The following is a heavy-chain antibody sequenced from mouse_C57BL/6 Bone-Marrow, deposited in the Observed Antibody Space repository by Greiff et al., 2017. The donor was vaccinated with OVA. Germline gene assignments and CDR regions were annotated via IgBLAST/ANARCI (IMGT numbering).Heavy chain of an antibody. CDR3: AKRTVRGFYYAMDY. Sequence: QVQLKESGAELVRPGTSVKVSCKASGYAFTNYLIEWVKQRPGQGLEWIGVINPGSGGTNYNEKFKGKATLTADKSSSTAYMQLSSLTSEDSAVYFCAKRTVRGFYYAMDYWGQGTSVTVSS. V-gene: IGHV1-54*01. CDR1: GYAFTNYL. J-gene: IGHJ4*01. CDR2: INPGSGGT.